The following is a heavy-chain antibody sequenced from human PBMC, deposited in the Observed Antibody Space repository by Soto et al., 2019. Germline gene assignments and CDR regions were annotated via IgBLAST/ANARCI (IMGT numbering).Heavy chain of an antibody. V-gene: IGHV3-21*01. CDR2: ISSSSSHR. CDR1: GFTFSRHS. J-gene: IGHJ3*01. Sequence: PGGSLRLSCASSGFTFSRHSMNWVRQAPGKGLEWVSSISSSSSHRQYGDSVKGRFTISRDNAKNSLYLQMNSLRAEDTAVYYCARDQLYYNDISGRPLNAFDVWGQGTMVTVSS. CDR3: ARDQLYYNDISGRPLNAFDV. D-gene: IGHD3-22*01.